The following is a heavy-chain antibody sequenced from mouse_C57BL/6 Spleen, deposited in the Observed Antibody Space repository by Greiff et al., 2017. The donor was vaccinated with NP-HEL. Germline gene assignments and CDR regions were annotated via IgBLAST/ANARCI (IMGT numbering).Heavy chain of an antibody. Sequence: EVQLQQSGAELVRPGASVKLSCTASGFNIKDDYMHWVKQRPEQGLEWIGWIDPENGDTEYASKFQGKATITADTSSNTAYLQLSSLTSEDTAVYYCTFYYYGSREAWFAYWGQGTLVTVSA. CDR2: IDPENGDT. V-gene: IGHV14-4*01. D-gene: IGHD1-1*01. CDR1: GFNIKDDY. J-gene: IGHJ3*01. CDR3: TFYYYGSREAWFAY.